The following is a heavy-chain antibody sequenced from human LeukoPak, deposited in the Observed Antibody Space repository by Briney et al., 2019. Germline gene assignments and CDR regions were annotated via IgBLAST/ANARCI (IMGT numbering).Heavy chain of an antibody. Sequence: GGSLRLSCAASGFTFNTNAMSWVRRAPGKGLEWVSAISGRTGGTYYADSVKGRFTISRDNSKSTLYLQMDSLRAEDTAVYYCAKCGNSGCHLIDYWGQGTLVTVSS. CDR3: AKCGNSGCHLIDY. V-gene: IGHV3-23*01. D-gene: IGHD5-12*01. CDR1: GFTFNTNA. J-gene: IGHJ4*02. CDR2: ISGRTGGT.